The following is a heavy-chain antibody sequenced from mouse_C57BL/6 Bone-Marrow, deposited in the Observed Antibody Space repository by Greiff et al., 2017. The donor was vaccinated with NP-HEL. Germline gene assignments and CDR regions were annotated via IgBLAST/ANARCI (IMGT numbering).Heavy chain of an antibody. CDR3: TTEYYGICHWYFDV. Sequence: VQLQQSGAELVRPGASVKLSCTASGFNFKDAYMHWVKQRPEQGLEWIGWIDPEDGDTEYAWKFQGKATITADTSSNTAYLPLSSLTSEYTAVYYWTTEYYGICHWYFDVWGTGTTVIVSA. V-gene: IGHV14-4*01. CDR2: IDPEDGDT. J-gene: IGHJ1*03. D-gene: IGHD1-1*01. CDR1: GFNFKDAY.